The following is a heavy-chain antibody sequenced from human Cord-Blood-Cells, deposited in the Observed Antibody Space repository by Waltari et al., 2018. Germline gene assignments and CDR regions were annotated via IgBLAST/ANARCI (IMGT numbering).Heavy chain of an antibody. J-gene: IGHJ4*02. CDR1: GGSFRGYY. CDR3: ARTVYSGSSLDY. V-gene: IGHV4-34*01. D-gene: IGHD1-26*01. Sequence: QVQLQQWGAGLLKPSETLSLTCAAYGGSFRGYYWSWIRQPPGKGLEWIVEINHSGSTHYNPSLKRRVTISVDASKNQFSLKLSSVTAADTAVYYCARTVYSGSSLDYWGQGTLVTVSS. CDR2: INHSGST.